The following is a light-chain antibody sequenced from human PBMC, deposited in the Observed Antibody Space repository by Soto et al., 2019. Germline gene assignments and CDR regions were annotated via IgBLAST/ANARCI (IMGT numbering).Light chain of an antibody. V-gene: IGKV1-5*03. CDR2: KAS. CDR3: QQYNSYPLT. Sequence: DIQMTQSPSTLSASIRDRVTITCRASQSISSWLAWYQQKPEKAPKLLISKASTLEAGVPSRFSGSGSGTAFTLTITGLQPDDFATYYCQQYNSYPLTFGQGTQVEIK. CDR1: QSISSW. J-gene: IGKJ1*01.